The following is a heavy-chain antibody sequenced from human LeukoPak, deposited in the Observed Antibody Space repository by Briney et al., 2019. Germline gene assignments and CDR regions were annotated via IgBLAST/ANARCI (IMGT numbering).Heavy chain of an antibody. D-gene: IGHD3-16*01. V-gene: IGHV3-21*01. CDR3: ARDLPRPDYDYIWGSFDC. Sequence: GGSLRLSCAASGFTFNTYSMNWVRQAPGEGLEWVSSISPTSGHIYYADSVKGRFTISRDNAQSSLYLQMSSLRAEDTAVYYCARDLPRPDYDYIWGSFDCWGQGTLVTVSS. J-gene: IGHJ4*02. CDR1: GFTFNTYS. CDR2: ISPTSGHI.